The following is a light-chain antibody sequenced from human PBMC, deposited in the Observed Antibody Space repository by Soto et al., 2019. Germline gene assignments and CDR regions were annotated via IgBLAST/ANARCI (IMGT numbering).Light chain of an antibody. Sequence: QSAMTHPASVSGSPGQAITISCTGTSSDVGCYNYVSWYQQHPGKAPKLMIYDVTNRPSGVSNRFSGSKSGNTDALTISGLQAEDEADYYCSSYTSSSTLVFGGANKLSVL. CDR3: SSYTSSSTLV. J-gene: IGLJ2*01. V-gene: IGLV2-14*01. CDR2: DVT. CDR1: SSDVGCYNY.